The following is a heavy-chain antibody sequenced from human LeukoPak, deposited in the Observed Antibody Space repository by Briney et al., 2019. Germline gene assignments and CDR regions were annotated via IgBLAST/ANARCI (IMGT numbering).Heavy chain of an antibody. CDR1: GFTFSSYS. D-gene: IGHD6-13*01. V-gene: IGHV3-21*06. CDR2: ISSSSSYI. Sequence: GGSLRLFCAASGFTFSSYSMNWVRQAPGKGLEWVSSISSSSSYIYYADSMRGRFTLSRDNAKNSLYLQMNSLKPEDTAVYYCARVAEAAAFDSWGQGTLVTVSS. CDR3: ARVAEAAAFDS. J-gene: IGHJ4*02.